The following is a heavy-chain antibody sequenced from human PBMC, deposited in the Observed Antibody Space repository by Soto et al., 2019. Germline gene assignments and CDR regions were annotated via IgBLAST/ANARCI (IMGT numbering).Heavy chain of an antibody. D-gene: IGHD3-10*01. V-gene: IGHV3-11*05. CDR1: GFTFSDYY. CDR2: ISSSSSYT. J-gene: IGHJ5*02. CDR3: ARDHYGPGWFDP. Sequence: QVQLVESGGGLVKPGGSLRLSCAASGFTFSDYYMSWIRQAPGKGLEWVSYISSSSSYTNYADSVKGRFTISGDNAKNSLYLQMNSLRAEDTAVYYCARDHYGPGWFDPWGQGTLVTVSS.